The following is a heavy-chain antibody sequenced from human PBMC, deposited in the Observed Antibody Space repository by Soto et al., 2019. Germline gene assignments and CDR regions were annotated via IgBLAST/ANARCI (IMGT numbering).Heavy chain of an antibody. CDR2: ISSSSTI. CDR3: AREGGLGVLDCRSSCTFDY. V-gene: IGHV3-48*02. D-gene: IGHD3-16*01. J-gene: IGHJ4*02. Sequence: GGSLRLSCAASGFTFSSYSMNWVRQAPGKGLEWVSYISSSSTIYYADSVKGRFTISRDNAKNSLYLQMNSLRDEDTAVYYCAREGGLGVLDCRSSCTFDYWGQGTLVTVSS. CDR1: GFTFSSYS.